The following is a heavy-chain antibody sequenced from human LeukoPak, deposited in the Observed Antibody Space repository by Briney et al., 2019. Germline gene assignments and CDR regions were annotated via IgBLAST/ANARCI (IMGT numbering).Heavy chain of an antibody. CDR2: INHSGST. J-gene: IGHJ6*03. CDR3: ARFSPPDYYYYYYMDV. V-gene: IGHV4-34*01. Sequence: SETLSLTCAVYGGSFSGYYWSWIRQPPGKGLEWIGEINHSGSTNYNPSLKSRVTISVDTSKNQFSLKLSSVTAADTAVYYCARFSPPDYYYYYYMDVWGKGTTVTVSS. CDR1: GGSFSGYY.